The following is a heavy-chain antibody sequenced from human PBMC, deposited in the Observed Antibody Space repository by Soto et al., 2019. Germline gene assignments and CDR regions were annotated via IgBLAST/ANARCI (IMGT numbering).Heavy chain of an antibody. CDR2: INHSGST. Sequence: SETLSLTCAVYGGSFSGYYWSWIRQPPGKGLEWIGGINHSGSTNYNPSLKSRVTISVDTSKNRFSLKLSSVTAADTAVYYCARGHYDILTGYFIAYYYYGMDVWGQGTTVTVSS. D-gene: IGHD3-9*01. V-gene: IGHV4-34*01. CDR3: ARGHYDILTGYFIAYYYYGMDV. J-gene: IGHJ6*02. CDR1: GGSFSGYY.